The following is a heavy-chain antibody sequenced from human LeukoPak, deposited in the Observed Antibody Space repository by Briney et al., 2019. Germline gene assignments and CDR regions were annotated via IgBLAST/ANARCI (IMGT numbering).Heavy chain of an antibody. V-gene: IGHV3-23*01. D-gene: IGHD3-10*01. Sequence: GGSLRLSCAASGFTFSSYAMSWVRQAPGKGLEWVSAISGSGGSTYYANSVKGWFTISRDNSKNTLYLQMNSLRAEDTAVYYCAKPMGGHPASAFDIWGQGTMVTVSS. J-gene: IGHJ3*02. CDR1: GFTFSSYA. CDR3: AKPMGGHPASAFDI. CDR2: ISGSGGST.